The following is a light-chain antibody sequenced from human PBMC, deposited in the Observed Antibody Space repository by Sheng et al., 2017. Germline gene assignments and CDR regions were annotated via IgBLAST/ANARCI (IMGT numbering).Light chain of an antibody. CDR2: DVS. CDR1: SSDVGGYNY. V-gene: IGLV2-14*03. J-gene: IGLJ3*02. CDR3: SSYTSSSTPWV. Sequence: ASVSGSPGQSITISCTGTSSDVGGYNYVSWYQQHPGKAPKLMIYDVSNRPSGVSNRFSGSKSGNTASLTISGLQAEDEADYYCSSYTSSSTPWVFGGGTKLTVL.